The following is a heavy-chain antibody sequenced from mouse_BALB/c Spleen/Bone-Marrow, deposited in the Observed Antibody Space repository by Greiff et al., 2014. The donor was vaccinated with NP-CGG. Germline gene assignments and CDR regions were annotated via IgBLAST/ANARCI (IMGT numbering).Heavy chain of an antibody. Sequence: VQLQQSGADLVKPGASVKLSCTTSGFNIKDTFMHWVKQRPEQGLEWIGRIDPASGTTKYDPKFQGKATITADTSSNKVSLQLSGLTSEDTAVYYCAHDAPFTYWGQGTLVTASA. V-gene: IGHV14-3*02. CDR2: IDPASGTT. CDR1: GFNIKDTF. J-gene: IGHJ3*01. CDR3: AHDAPFTY. D-gene: IGHD2-3*01.